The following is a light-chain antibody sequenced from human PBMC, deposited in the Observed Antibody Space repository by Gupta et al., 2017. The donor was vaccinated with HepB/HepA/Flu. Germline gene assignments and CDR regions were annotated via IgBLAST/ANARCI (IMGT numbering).Light chain of an antibody. J-gene: IGKJ3*01. V-gene: IGKV4-1*01. CDR1: QRLSDSSNSKKH. CDR2: WSS. Sequence: DFVMTQPPDSLAVSPGEKATINCKSSQRLSDSSNSKKHLAWYQQKPRQPPKLLISWSSTRESGVPDRFSGSGCGKDFTLTSSSLQTEDVAVYYCQQYYSTPSFGPGTKVEI. CDR3: QQYYSTPS.